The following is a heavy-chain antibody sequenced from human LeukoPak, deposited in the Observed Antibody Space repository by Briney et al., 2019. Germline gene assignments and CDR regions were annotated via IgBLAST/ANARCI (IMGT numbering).Heavy chain of an antibody. CDR2: ISGSGGST. D-gene: IGHD3-9*01. V-gene: IGHV3-23*01. Sequence: PGGSLRLSCAASGFTFSSYGMSWVRQAPGKGLEWVSAISGSGGSTYYADSVKGRFTISRDNAKNSLYLQMNSLRAEDTAVYYCARDGARYFDWLLYGNWFDPWGQGTLVTVSS. CDR1: GFTFSSYG. J-gene: IGHJ5*02. CDR3: ARDGARYFDWLLYGNWFDP.